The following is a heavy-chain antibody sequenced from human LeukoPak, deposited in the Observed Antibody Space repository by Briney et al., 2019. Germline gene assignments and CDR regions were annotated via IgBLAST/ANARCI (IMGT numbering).Heavy chain of an antibody. V-gene: IGHV1-2*02. Sequence: VSVKVSCKASGYTFTGYYLHWVRQAPGQGLEWMGCVNPNSGDTNYAQKFQGSVTMTRDTSISTVYMELSRLRSDDTAVYYCARASGSYWWFDSWGQGTLVTVSS. D-gene: IGHD1-26*01. CDR3: ARASGSYWWFDS. CDR2: VNPNSGDT. J-gene: IGHJ5*01. CDR1: GYTFTGYY.